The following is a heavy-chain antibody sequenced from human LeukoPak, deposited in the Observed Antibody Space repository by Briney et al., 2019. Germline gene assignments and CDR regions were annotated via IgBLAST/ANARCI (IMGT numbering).Heavy chain of an antibody. J-gene: IGHJ3*02. D-gene: IGHD1-1*01. CDR1: GYTFTDYY. CDR3: ATDLRTGAFDI. Sequence: ATVKISCKASGYTFTDYYMHWVQQAPGKGLEWMGRVDPEDGETIYAEKFQGRVTITADTSTDTAYMELSSLRSEDTAVYYCATDLRTGAFDIWGQGTMVTVSS. CDR2: VDPEDGET. V-gene: IGHV1-69-2*01.